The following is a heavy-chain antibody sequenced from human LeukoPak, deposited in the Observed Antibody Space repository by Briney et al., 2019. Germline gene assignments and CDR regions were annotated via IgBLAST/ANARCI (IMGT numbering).Heavy chain of an antibody. Sequence: SETLSLTCVVSGYPISRGYFWGWVRQPPGKGLEWIGSMSHSGNTHYSPSLKSRVTISMDMSNNQFSLRLSSVTAADTAVYYCARAHDSSGYYHYYYMDVWGKGTTVTVSS. J-gene: IGHJ6*03. D-gene: IGHD3-22*01. CDR3: ARAHDSSGYYHYYYMDV. V-gene: IGHV4-38-2*01. CDR1: GYPISRGYF. CDR2: MSHSGNT.